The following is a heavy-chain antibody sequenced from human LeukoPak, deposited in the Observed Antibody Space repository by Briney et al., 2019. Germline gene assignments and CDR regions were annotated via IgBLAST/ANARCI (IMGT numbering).Heavy chain of an antibody. V-gene: IGHV1-18*01. J-gene: IGHJ4*02. CDR3: ARDSSSWYNPIDY. D-gene: IGHD6-13*01. CDR2: ISAYNGNT. Sequence: GAAVKVSCKASGYTFTSYGISWVRQAPGQGRKWMGWISAYNGNTNYAQKLQGRVTMTTDTSTSTAYMELRSLRSDDTAVYYCARDSSSWYNPIDYWGQGTLVTVSS. CDR1: GYTFTSYG.